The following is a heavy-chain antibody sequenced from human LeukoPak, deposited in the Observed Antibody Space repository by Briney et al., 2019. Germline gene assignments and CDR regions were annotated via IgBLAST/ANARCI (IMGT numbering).Heavy chain of an antibody. CDR2: IYSGGTT. CDR3: VTPWSGPTGMD. D-gene: IGHD3-3*01. CDR1: GFTVRGDY. V-gene: IGHV3-66*01. Sequence: GGSLRLSCAASGFTVRGDYMSRVRQAPGKGLEWVSVIYSGGTTYYADSVKGRFTISRDNSENTVFLQMNSLRAEDTAVYYCVTPWSGPTGMDWGQGTLVTVSS. J-gene: IGHJ4*02.